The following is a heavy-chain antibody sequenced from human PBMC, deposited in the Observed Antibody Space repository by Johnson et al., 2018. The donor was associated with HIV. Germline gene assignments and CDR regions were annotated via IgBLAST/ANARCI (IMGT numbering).Heavy chain of an antibody. CDR3: ARDLLIAYCGGDCWDAFDI. CDR2: ISYDGSNK. J-gene: IGHJ3*02. CDR1: GFTFSSYA. Sequence: QVQLVESGGGVVQPGRSLRLSCAASGFTFSSYAMHWVRQAPGKGLEWVAVISYDGSNKYYADSVKGRFTISRDNSKNTLYLQMNSLRAEDTAVYYCARDLLIAYCGGDCWDAFDIWGPGTMVTVSS. D-gene: IGHD2-21*02. V-gene: IGHV3-30-3*01.